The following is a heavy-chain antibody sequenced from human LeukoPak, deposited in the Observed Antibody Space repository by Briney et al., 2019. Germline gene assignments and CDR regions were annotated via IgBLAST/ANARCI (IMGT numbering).Heavy chain of an antibody. Sequence: SETLSLTCTVSGGSISSSSYYWGWIRQPPGKGLEWIGSIYYSGSTYYNPSLKSRVTISVDTSKNQFSLKLSSVTAADTAVYYCARVHGSGDFDYWGQGTLVTVSS. CDR1: GGSISSSSYY. CDR3: ARVHGSGDFDY. J-gene: IGHJ4*02. CDR2: IYYSGST. V-gene: IGHV4-39*07. D-gene: IGHD3-10*01.